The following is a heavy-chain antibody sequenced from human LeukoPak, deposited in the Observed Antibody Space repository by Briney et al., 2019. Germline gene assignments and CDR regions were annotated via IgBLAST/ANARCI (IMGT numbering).Heavy chain of an antibody. Sequence: PSGTLSLTCTVSGGSISSSSYYWGWIRQPPGKGLEWIGSIYYSGSTYYNPSLKSRVTISVDTSKNQFSLKLSSVTAADTAVYYCARQGGIAAAGIDYWGQGTLVTVSS. CDR2: IYYSGST. V-gene: IGHV4-39*01. CDR1: GGSISSSSYY. D-gene: IGHD6-13*01. CDR3: ARQGGIAAAGIDY. J-gene: IGHJ4*02.